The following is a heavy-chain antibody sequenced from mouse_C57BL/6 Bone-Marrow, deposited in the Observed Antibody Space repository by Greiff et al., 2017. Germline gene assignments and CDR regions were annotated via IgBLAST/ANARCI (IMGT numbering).Heavy chain of an antibody. D-gene: IGHD1-1*01. J-gene: IGHJ2*01. Sequence: QVHVKQPGAELVKPGASVKMSCKASGYTFTSYWITWVKQRPGQGLEWIGDIYPGSGSTNYNEKFKSKATLTVDTSSSTAYMQLSSLTSEDSAVYYCARYYYGSSDYWGQGTTLTVSS. CDR1: GYTFTSYW. CDR3: ARYYYGSSDY. CDR2: IYPGSGST. V-gene: IGHV1-55*01.